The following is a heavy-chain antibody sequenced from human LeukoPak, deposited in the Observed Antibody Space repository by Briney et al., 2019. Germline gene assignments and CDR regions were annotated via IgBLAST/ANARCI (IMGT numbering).Heavy chain of an antibody. CDR3: AKKGYAGSGTHSYYFDY. V-gene: IGHV3-23*01. D-gene: IGHD3-10*01. Sequence: GGSLRLSCAASGFTFSSFSMNWVRQAPGKGLEWVSTLSTSGAATYYADSVKGRFTISRDNSQNTLYLQMNSLRAEDTAVYYCAKKGYAGSGTHSYYFDYWGQGALVTVSS. CDR2: LSTSGAAT. CDR1: GFTFSSFS. J-gene: IGHJ4*02.